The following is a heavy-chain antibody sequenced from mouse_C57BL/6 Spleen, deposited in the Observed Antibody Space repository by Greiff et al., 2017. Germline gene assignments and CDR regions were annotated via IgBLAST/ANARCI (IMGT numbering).Heavy chain of an antibody. Sequence: VQLQQSGPGLVAPSPCLSFTCTVSGFSLTSYGVSWVRQPPGQGLEWLGVIWGDGSTNYHSALIARLSISKDNSKSQVFLKRNSLQTDDTATYYCARTWDDYDGYFDVWGTGTTVTVSS. CDR1: GFSLTSYG. D-gene: IGHD2-4*01. J-gene: IGHJ1*03. CDR2: IWGDGST. V-gene: IGHV2-3*01. CDR3: ARTWDDYDGYFDV.